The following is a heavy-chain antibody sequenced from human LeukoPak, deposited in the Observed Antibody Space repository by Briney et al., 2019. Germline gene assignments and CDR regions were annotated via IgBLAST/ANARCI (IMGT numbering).Heavy chain of an antibody. D-gene: IGHD6-19*01. V-gene: IGHV3-30*19. CDR1: GFTFRNYV. Sequence: PGGSLRLSCATSGFTFRNYVMHWVRQAPGKGLEWVAVISYDGSNKYYADSVKGRFTISRDNSKNTLYLQMNSLRAEDTAVYYCARDQWYSSGWYVAYYYYMDVWGKGTTVTVSS. J-gene: IGHJ6*03. CDR3: ARDQWYSSGWYVAYYYYMDV. CDR2: ISYDGSNK.